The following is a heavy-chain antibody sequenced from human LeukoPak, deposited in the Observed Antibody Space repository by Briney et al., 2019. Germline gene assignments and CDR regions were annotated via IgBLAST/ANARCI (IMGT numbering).Heavy chain of an antibody. CDR2: INRDGSST. J-gene: IGHJ3*02. CDR3: AREITMVRGVTHDAFDI. Sequence: GGSLRLSCAASGFTFSSYWMHWVRQAPGKGLVWVLRINRDGSSTSYADSVKGRFTISRDNAKNTLYLQMNSLRAEDTAVYYCAREITMVRGVTHDAFDIWGQGTMVTVSS. V-gene: IGHV3-74*01. CDR1: GFTFSSYW. D-gene: IGHD3-10*01.